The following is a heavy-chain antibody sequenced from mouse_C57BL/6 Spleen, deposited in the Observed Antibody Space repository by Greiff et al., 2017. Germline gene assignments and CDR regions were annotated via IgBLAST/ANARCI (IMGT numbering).Heavy chain of an antibody. J-gene: IGHJ2*01. CDR3: ARRGDYGLCFDY. V-gene: IGHV1-53*01. CDR1: GYTFTSYW. D-gene: IGHD1-2*01. CDR2: LNPSYGGT. Sequence: QVQLQQPGTELVKPGASVKLSCKASGYTFTSYWMYWVKQRPGQGLEWIGNLNPSYGGTNYNEKFKSKATLTVDKSSSTAYMQLSSLTSEDTAVYYCARRGDYGLCFDYWGQGTTLTVSS.